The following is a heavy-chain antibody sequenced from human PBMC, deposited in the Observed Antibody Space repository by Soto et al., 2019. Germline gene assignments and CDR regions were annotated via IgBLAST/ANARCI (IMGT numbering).Heavy chain of an antibody. CDR1: GGSISSYY. CDR2: IYYSGST. D-gene: IGHD2-15*01. J-gene: IGHJ5*02. V-gene: IGHV4-59*08. Sequence: SETLSLTCTVSGGSISSYYWSWIRQPPGKGLEWIGYIYYSGSTKYNPSLKSRVTISGETSKNQFSLKVSSVTAADTAVYYCANYDCTGGSCRFDPWGQGTLVTVSS. CDR3: ANYDCTGGSCRFDP.